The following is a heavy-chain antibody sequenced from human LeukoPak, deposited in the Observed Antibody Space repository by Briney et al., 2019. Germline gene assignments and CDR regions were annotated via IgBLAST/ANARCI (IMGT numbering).Heavy chain of an antibody. CDR3: AKAASGSPAAVFDY. CDR1: GFTFSSYS. Sequence: GGSLRLSCAVSGFTFSSYSMNWVRQAPGKGLEWVSYISSSSSTIHYADSVKGRFTISRDNAKNSLYLQMNSLRAEDTAVYYCAKAASGSPAAVFDYWGQGTLVTVSS. CDR2: ISSSSSTI. D-gene: IGHD2-2*01. V-gene: IGHV3-48*04. J-gene: IGHJ4*02.